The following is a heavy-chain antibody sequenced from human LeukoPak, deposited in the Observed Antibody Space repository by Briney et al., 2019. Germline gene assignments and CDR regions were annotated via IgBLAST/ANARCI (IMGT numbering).Heavy chain of an antibody. J-gene: IGHJ6*03. CDR2: ISSSGSTI. Sequence: GGSLRLSCAASGFTFSSYEMNWVRQAPGKGLEWVSYISSSGSTIYYADSVKGRFTISRDNAKNSLYLQMNSLRAEDTAVYYCARDRPMTTVTTTGTTYYYYCYMDVWGKGTTVTVSS. D-gene: IGHD4-17*01. CDR3: ARDRPMTTVTTTGTTYYYYCYMDV. CDR1: GFTFSSYE. V-gene: IGHV3-48*03.